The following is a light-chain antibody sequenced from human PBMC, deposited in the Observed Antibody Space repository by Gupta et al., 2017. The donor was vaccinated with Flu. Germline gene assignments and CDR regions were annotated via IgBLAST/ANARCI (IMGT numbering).Light chain of an antibody. V-gene: IGKV3-15*01. J-gene: IGKJ1*01. CDR3: QQYNKWPPWT. CDR2: NAS. Sequence: EIVMTQSPATLSLSPGDRATLFCRASQIVNNGLAWYQQKPGQAHRLLIYNASTRATGISARFSGSWSGTEFTLTISILQSEDVTVYYCQQYNKWPPWTFGHGTKVEV. CDR1: QIVNNG.